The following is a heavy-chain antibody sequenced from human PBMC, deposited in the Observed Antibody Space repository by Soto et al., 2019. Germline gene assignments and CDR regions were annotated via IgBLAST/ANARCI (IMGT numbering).Heavy chain of an antibody. CDR1: GGYIRSYY. CDR3: ARGAAGTAMVDS. V-gene: IGHV4-59*01. Sequence: QVHLQESGPGLVKASETLSLTCTVSGGYIRSYYWTWIRQPPGKGLEWLGYIFYSGSTFYNPSLKSRVTISIHTSKSQFSLQLTSVTAADTAVYYCARGAAGTAMVDSWGQGTLVTVSS. J-gene: IGHJ4*02. CDR2: IFYSGST. D-gene: IGHD5-18*01.